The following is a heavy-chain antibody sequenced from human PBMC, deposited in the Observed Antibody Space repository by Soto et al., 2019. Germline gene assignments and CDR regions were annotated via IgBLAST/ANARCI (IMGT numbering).Heavy chain of an antibody. Sequence: SETLSLTCAVYGGSFSGYFWTWIRQPPGKGLEWIGEINHSGSTNYNPSLKSRVTISVDTSKNQFSLKLSSVTAADTAVFYCTRGQFWRSSFDYWVQGTLVT. D-gene: IGHD6-13*01. CDR2: INHSGST. V-gene: IGHV4-34*01. CDR1: GGSFSGYF. J-gene: IGHJ4*02. CDR3: TRGQFWRSSFDY.